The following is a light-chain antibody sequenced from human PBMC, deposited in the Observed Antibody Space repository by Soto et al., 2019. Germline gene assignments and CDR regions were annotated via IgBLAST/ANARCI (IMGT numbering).Light chain of an antibody. CDR1: QSLLYSNGYNY. CDR3: MQALQLRT. Sequence: DIVMTQSPLSLPVTPGEPASISCRSSQSLLYSNGYNYLDWYLQKPGQSPQLLIYLGSNRASGVPDRFSDSGSGTDFTLKISRVEAEDVGVYYCMQALQLRTFGQGTKVEIK. CDR2: LGS. J-gene: IGKJ1*01. V-gene: IGKV2-28*01.